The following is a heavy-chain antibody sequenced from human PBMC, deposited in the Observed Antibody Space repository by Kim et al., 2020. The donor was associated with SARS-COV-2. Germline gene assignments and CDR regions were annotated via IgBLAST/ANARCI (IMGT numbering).Heavy chain of an antibody. CDR2: INHSGST. D-gene: IGHD3-22*01. V-gene: IGHV4-34*01. Sequence: SETLSLTCAVYGGSFSGYYWSWIRQPPGKGLEWIGEINHSGSTNYNPSLKSRVTISVDTSKNQFSLKLSSVTAADTAVYYCARSRSRYDSSGTYFDYWGQGTLVTVSS. CDR1: GGSFSGYY. CDR3: ARSRSRYDSSGTYFDY. J-gene: IGHJ4*02.